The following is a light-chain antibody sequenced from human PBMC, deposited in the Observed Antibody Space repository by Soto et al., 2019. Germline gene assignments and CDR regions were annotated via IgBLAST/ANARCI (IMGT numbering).Light chain of an antibody. J-gene: IGLJ1*01. V-gene: IGLV2-14*01. CDR2: EVT. CDR1: CSDVGGYDL. Sequence: QSALTQPASVSGSPGQSIIISCSGTCSDVGGYDLVSWYQQHPGKAPKLLIYEVTNRPSGISNRFSGSKSGNTASLTISGLQADDEAVYYCISYTTTSTYVFGTGTKLTVL. CDR3: ISYTTTSTYV.